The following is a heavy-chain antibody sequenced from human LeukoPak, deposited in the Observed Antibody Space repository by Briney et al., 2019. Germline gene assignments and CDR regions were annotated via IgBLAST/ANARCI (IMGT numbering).Heavy chain of an antibody. D-gene: IGHD3-10*01. CDR3: AREILLWFGELLYCAAYYMDV. CDR1: GDSVSSNSAA. CDR2: TYYRSKWYN. J-gene: IGHJ6*03. Sequence: SQTLSLTCAISGDSVSSNSAAWDWIRQSPSRGLEWLGRTYYRSKWYNDYAVSVKTRITINPDTSKNQFSLQLNSVTPEDTAVYYCAREILLWFGELLYCAAYYMDVWGKGTTVTISS. V-gene: IGHV6-1*01.